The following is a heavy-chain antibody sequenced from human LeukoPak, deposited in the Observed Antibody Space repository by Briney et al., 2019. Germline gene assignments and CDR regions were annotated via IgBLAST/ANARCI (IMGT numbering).Heavy chain of an antibody. CDR1: GYTFTDYN. CDR2: INPKTGGT. CDR3: ARASMVRGVIIYYYYYMDV. V-gene: IGHV1-2*02. D-gene: IGHD3-10*01. Sequence: ASVKVSCKTSGYTFTDYNVYWVRQAPEQGLQWMGWINPKTGGTVFAQRFQGRVTMTKDTSITTACMELSSLRSEDTAVYYCARASMVRGVIIYYYYYMDVWGKGTAVTVSS. J-gene: IGHJ6*03.